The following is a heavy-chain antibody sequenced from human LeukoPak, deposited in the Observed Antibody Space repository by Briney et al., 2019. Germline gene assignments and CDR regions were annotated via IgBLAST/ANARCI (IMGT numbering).Heavy chain of an antibody. J-gene: IGHJ6*02. D-gene: IGHD2-2*01. CDR2: INHSGST. CDR3: ARSSTLYYGMDV. V-gene: IGHV4-34*01. Sequence: PSETLSLTCAVYGGSFSGYYWSWIRQPPGKGLEWIGEINHSGSTNCNPSLKSRVTISVDKSKNQFSLKLSSVTAADTAVYYCARSSTLYYGMDVWGQGTTVTVSS. CDR1: GGSFSGYY.